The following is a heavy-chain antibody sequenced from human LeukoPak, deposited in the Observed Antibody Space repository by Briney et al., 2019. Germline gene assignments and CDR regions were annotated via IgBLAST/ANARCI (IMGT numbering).Heavy chain of an antibody. CDR2: IYYSGST. CDR3: SRHEVSTFFGGVTISGGFDP. Sequence: SETLSLTCTVSGDSISTSNYFWGWIRQPPGRGLEWIGSIYYSGSTYYSPSLKSRVTLSVDTSKNQFSLKLNSETAADTAVYYCSRHEVSTFFGGVTISGGFDPWGQGTQVTVSS. CDR1: GDSISTSNYF. D-gene: IGHD3-3*01. V-gene: IGHV4-39*01. J-gene: IGHJ5*02.